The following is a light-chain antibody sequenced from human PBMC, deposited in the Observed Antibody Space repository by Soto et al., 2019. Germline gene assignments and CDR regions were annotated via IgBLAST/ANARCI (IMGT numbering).Light chain of an antibody. CDR2: DAS. CDR1: QSVNDNY. Sequence: ETVLTQSPATLSLSPGDRATLSCGASQSVNDNYLAWYQQKPGLAPRLLIYDASTRATGTPDRFSGSGSGTDFTLTISRLEPEDFAMYYCQQYANLPPNTFGQGTKLEIK. CDR3: QQYANLPPNT. V-gene: IGKV3D-20*01. J-gene: IGKJ2*01.